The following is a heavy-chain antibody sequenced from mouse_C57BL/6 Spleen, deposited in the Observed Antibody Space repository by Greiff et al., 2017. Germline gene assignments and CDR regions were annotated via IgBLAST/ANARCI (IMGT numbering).Heavy chain of an antibody. D-gene: IGHD2-3*01. CDR2: IHPNSGST. Sequence: QVHVKQPGAELVKPGASVKLSCKASGYTFTSYWMHWVKQRPGQGLEWIGMIHPNSGSTNYNEKFKSKATLTVDKSSSTAYMQLSSLTSEDSAVYYCASYDDYLYAMDYWGQGTSVTVSS. CDR1: GYTFTSYW. CDR3: ASYDDYLYAMDY. J-gene: IGHJ4*01. V-gene: IGHV1-64*01.